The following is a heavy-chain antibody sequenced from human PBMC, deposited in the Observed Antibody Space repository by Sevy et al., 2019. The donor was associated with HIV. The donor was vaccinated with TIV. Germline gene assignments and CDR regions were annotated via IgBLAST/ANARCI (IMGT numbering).Heavy chain of an antibody. CDR1: GFTFSSYA. Sequence: GGSLRLSCAASGFTFSSYAMHWVRQAPGKGLEWVAVISYDGSNKYYADSVKGRFTISRDNSKNTLYLQMNSLRAEDTAVYYCASVGPQDRWDYWGQGTLVTVSS. D-gene: IGHD1-26*01. J-gene: IGHJ4*02. V-gene: IGHV3-30-3*01. CDR3: ASVGPQDRWDY. CDR2: ISYDGSNK.